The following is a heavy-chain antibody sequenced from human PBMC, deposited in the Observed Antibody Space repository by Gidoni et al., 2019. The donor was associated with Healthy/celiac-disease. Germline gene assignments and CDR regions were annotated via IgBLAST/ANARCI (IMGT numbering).Heavy chain of an antibody. CDR1: GFTVSSNY. D-gene: IGHD6-13*01. CDR2: IYSGGST. V-gene: IGHV3-53*02. Sequence: VQLVETGGGLTQPGGSLRLSCAASGFTVSSNYMSWVRQAPGKGLEWVSVIYSGGSTYYADSVKGRFTISRDNSKNTLYLQMNSLRAEDTAVYYCARTGAAAFFDYWGQGTLVTVSS. CDR3: ARTGAAAFFDY. J-gene: IGHJ4*02.